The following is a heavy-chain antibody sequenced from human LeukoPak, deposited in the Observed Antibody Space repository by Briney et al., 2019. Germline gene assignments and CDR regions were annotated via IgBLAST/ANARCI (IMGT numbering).Heavy chain of an antibody. CDR1: GFTFSRYW. CDR3: ARARVDTDFDY. V-gene: IGHV3-74*01. J-gene: IGHJ4*02. CDR2: INTDGRST. D-gene: IGHD5-18*01. Sequence: GGSLRFYCAASGFTFSRYWMHWVRQAPGKGLVWVSRINTDGRSTTYADSVKGRFTISRDNAKNTLYLQMNSLRAEDTAVYYCARARVDTDFDYWGQGTLVTVSS.